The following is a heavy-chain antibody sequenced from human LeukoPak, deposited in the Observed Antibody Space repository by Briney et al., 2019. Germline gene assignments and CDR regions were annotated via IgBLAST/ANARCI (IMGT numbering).Heavy chain of an antibody. V-gene: IGHV3-53*05. J-gene: IGHJ4*02. Sequence: GGSLRLSCAASGFVVSSNYMNWVRQAPGKGLEWVSFIHNDGNTFYADSVKGRFTISKDNSKNTLYLQMNSLRAEDTAVYYCARGVVVPAAITPPNYWGQGTLVTVSS. CDR2: IHNDGNT. CDR1: GFVVSSNY. D-gene: IGHD2-2*02. CDR3: ARGVVVPAAITPPNY.